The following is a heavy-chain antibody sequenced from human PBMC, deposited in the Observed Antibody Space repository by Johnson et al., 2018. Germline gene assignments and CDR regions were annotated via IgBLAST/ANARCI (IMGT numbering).Heavy chain of an antibody. CDR2: VGTVGDT. CDR1: GFTFSSYD. D-gene: IGHD3-22*01. J-gene: IGHJ6*04. Sequence: EVQLVESGGGLVQAGGSLRLTCAASGFTFSSYDMHWVRQATGKGLEWVSPVGTVGDTYYAGSVKGRFTISRESGKNSFYLQRHSLRAGDTAVYYCARGRYYGSSDPHLDVWGKGTTVTVSP. CDR3: ARGRYYGSSDPHLDV. V-gene: IGHV3-13*01.